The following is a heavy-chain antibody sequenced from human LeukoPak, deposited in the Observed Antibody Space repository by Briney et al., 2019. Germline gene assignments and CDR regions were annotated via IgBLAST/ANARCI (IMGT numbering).Heavy chain of an antibody. CDR3: ARMWAAAAVLAPLDY. CDR2: ISSSSSYI. D-gene: IGHD6-13*01. Sequence: PRGSLRLSCAASGFTFSSYSMNWVRQAPGKGLEWVSSISSSSSYIYYADSVKGRFTISRDNAKNSLYLQMNSLRAEDTAVYYCARMWAAAAVLAPLDYWGQGTLVTVSS. V-gene: IGHV3-21*01. CDR1: GFTFSSYS. J-gene: IGHJ4*02.